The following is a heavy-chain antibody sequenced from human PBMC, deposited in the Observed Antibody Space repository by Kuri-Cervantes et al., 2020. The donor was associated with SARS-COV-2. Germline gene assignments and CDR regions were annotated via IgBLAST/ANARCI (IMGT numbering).Heavy chain of an antibody. J-gene: IGHJ4*02. Sequence: GESLKISCSASGFFFSAYTLHWVRQAPGKGLEYVSAISSDAVNTYYANSVKGRCTISRDFSKNTLYLQMTNLTTEDTAVYYCVRAYSTGWLVGSYYFDSWGQGTLVTVSS. CDR1: GFFFSAYT. V-gene: IGHV3-64D*06. CDR2: ISSDAVNT. CDR3: VRAYSTGWLVGSYYFDS. D-gene: IGHD6-19*01.